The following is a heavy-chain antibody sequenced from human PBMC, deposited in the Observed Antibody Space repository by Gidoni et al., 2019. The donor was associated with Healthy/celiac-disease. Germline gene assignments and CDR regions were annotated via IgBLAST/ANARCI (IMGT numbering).Heavy chain of an antibody. V-gene: IGHV3-30*18. J-gene: IGHJ4*02. D-gene: IGHD4-17*01. CDR1: GFTFSSYG. CDR2: ISYDGSNK. CDR3: AKEFGIGDYKGDYFDY. Sequence: QVQLVESGGGVVQPGRSLRLSCAASGFTFSSYGMHWVRQAPGKGLEWVAVISYDGSNKYYADSVKGRFTISRDNSKNTLYLQMNSLRAEDTAVYYCAKEFGIGDYKGDYFDYWGQGTLVTVSS.